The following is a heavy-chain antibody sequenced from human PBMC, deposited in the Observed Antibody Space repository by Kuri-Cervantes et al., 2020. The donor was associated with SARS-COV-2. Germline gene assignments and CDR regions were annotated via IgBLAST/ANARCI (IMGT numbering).Heavy chain of an antibody. CDR3: ARDRYSSSWYFVSAFDI. D-gene: IGHD6-13*01. CDR2: IKQDGSEK. V-gene: IGHV3-7*01. Sequence: GSLKISCAASGFTFSSYWMSWVRQAPGKGLEWVANIKQDGSEKYYADSVKGRFTISRDNAKNSLYLQMNSLRAEDTAVYYCARDRYSSSWYFVSAFDIWGQGTMVTVSS. J-gene: IGHJ3*02. CDR1: GFTFSSYW.